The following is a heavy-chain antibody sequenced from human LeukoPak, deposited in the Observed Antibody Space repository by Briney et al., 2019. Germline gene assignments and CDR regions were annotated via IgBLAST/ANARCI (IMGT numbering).Heavy chain of an antibody. J-gene: IGHJ5*01. Sequence: GGSLKLSGAALELTFSSYAMSWFGKALGRGLDGFPVISGSGISTLYADSVQGRFIISRDNSNNTLYLEMNNLRAEDTAVYYCAKDRLKGIAAAGTGWFDSWGQGALVTVSS. CDR3: AKDRLKGIAAAGTGWFDS. V-gene: IGHV3-23*01. CDR2: ISGSGIST. D-gene: IGHD6-13*01. CDR1: ELTFSSYA.